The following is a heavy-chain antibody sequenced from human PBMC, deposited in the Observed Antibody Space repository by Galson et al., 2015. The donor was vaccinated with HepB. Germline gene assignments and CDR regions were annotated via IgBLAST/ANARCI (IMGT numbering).Heavy chain of an antibody. CDR3: ATEGYYYGSGSRITRNAFDI. V-gene: IGHV3-66*01. D-gene: IGHD3-10*01. CDR2: IYSGGST. Sequence: SLRLSCAASGFTVSSICMHWVRQAPGKGLEWVSVIYSGGSTYYADSVKGRFTISRDNSKNTLYLQMDSLRAEDTAVYYCATEGYYYGSGSRITRNAFDIWGQGTMVTVSS. CDR1: GFTVSSIC. J-gene: IGHJ3*02.